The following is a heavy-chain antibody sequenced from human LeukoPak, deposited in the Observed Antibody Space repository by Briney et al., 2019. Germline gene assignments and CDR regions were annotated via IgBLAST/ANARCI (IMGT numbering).Heavy chain of an antibody. CDR3: ARVRTRQSSDY. CDR1: GFTFSDYW. V-gene: IGHV3-74*01. Sequence: GGSLRLSCAASGFTFSDYWMHWVRQAPGKGLEWVSRIYSDESTTYYADSVKGRFTISRDNAKNSLYLQMNSLRAEDTAVYYCARVRTRQSSDYWGQGTLVTVSS. J-gene: IGHJ4*02. D-gene: IGHD3-10*01. CDR2: IYSDESTT.